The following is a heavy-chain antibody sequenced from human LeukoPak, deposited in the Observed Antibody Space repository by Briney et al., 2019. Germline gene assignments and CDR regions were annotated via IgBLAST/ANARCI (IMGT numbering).Heavy chain of an antibody. D-gene: IGHD3-22*01. CDR1: GFTFSTYG. CDR2: ISDDGRDK. CDR3: AKSRSAFTYYYDSSGPWDLDV. V-gene: IGHV3-30*18. J-gene: IGHJ6*04. Sequence: GGSLRLSCVASGFTFSTYGLHWVRQAPGKGLQWVAVISDDGRDKTYADSVKGRFTISRDNSKNTLYLQMNSLRAEDTAVYYCAKSRSAFTYYYDSSGPWDLDVWGKGTTVTVSS.